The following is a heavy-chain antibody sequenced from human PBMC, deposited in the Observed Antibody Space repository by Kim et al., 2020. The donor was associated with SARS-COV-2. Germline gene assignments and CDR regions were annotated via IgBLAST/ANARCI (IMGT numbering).Heavy chain of an antibody. Sequence: STIKYADSVKGRFTISRDNAKNSLFVQMNSLRDEDTAVYYCATLNDYGDYWGQGTLVTVSS. CDR2: STI. J-gene: IGHJ4*02. CDR3: ATLNDYGDY. V-gene: IGHV3-48*02.